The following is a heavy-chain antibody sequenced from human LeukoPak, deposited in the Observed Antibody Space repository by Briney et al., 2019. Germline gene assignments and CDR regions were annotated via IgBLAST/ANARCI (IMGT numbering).Heavy chain of an antibody. CDR1: GFTFSSYA. CDR2: ISGSGGST. V-gene: IGHV3-23*01. Sequence: GGSLRLSCAASGFTFSSYAMSWVRQAPGKGLEWVSAISGSGGSTYYADSVKGRFTISRDNAKNSLYLQMDSLRAEDTAVYYCARDKGYYYDSSGYRNVDYWGQGTLVTVSS. CDR3: ARDKGYYYDSSGYRNVDY. D-gene: IGHD3-22*01. J-gene: IGHJ4*02.